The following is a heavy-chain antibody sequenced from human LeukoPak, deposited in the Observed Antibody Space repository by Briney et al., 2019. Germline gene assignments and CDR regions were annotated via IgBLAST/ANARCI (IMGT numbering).Heavy chain of an antibody. J-gene: IGHJ4*02. CDR2: IYSGGST. V-gene: IGHV3-53*01. CDR1: GFTVSSNY. D-gene: IGHD4-11*01. Sequence: GGSLRLSCAASGFTVSSNYMSWVRQAPGKGLEWVSVIYSGGSTYYADSVKGRFTISRDNSKNTLYLQMNSLRVEDTALYYCARSVPDYTRFDFWGQGALVTVSS. CDR3: ARSVPDYTRFDF.